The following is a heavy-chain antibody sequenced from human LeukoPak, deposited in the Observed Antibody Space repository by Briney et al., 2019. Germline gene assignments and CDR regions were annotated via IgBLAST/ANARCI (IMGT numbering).Heavy chain of an antibody. V-gene: IGHV4-30-4*08. CDR2: IYYSGST. CDR1: GGSISSGDYY. D-gene: IGHD6-13*01. Sequence: NPSETLSLTCTVSGGSISSGDYYWSWIRQPPGKGLEWIGYIYYSGSTYYNPSLKSRVTISVDTSKNQFSLKLSSVTAADTAVYYCAREASSSWYDSRPYWGQGTLVTVSS. CDR3: AREASSSWYDSRPY. J-gene: IGHJ4*02.